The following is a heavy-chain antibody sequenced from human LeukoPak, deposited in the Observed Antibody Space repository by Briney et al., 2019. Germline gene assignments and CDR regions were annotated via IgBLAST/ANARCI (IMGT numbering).Heavy chain of an antibody. V-gene: IGHV3-23*01. Sequence: GGSLRLSCAASGFTFSSYAMNWVRQAPGKGLEWVSVISGSGSSTYYADSVKGRFTISRDNSKNTLYLQMNSLGAEDTAVYYCAKTSGINDYWGQGTLVTVSS. CDR2: ISGSGSST. J-gene: IGHJ4*02. CDR3: AKTSGINDY. CDR1: GFTFSSYA. D-gene: IGHD3-10*01.